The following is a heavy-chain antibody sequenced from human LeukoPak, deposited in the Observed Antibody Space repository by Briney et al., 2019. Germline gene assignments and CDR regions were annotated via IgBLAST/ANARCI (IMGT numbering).Heavy chain of an antibody. D-gene: IGHD6-13*01. J-gene: IGHJ6*03. CDR1: GFTFSMYG. V-gene: IGHV3-30*18. CDR2: ISYDGSSK. Sequence: GRSLRLSCAPSGFTFSMYGIHWVRQAPGKGLEWVALISYDGSSKYYADSVKDRFTISRDNSKNTLYLQMNSLRAEDTAVYYCAKVNNPAGSSWYRYYYYYMDVWGKGTTVTVSS. CDR3: AKVNNPAGSSWYRYYYYYMDV.